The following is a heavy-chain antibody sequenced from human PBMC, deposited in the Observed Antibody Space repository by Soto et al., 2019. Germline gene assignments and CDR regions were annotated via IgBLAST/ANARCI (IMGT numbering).Heavy chain of an antibody. CDR2: IYHSGST. J-gene: IGHJ6*02. D-gene: IGHD6-13*01. CDR1: GGSISSSNW. V-gene: IGHV4-4*02. CDR3: ARDTEQQLANYGMDV. Sequence: PSETLSLTCAVSGGSISSSNWWSWVRQPPGKGLEWIGEIYHSGSTNYNPSLKSRVTISVDKSKNQFSPKLSSVTAADTAVYYCARDTEQQLANYGMDVWGQGTTVTAP.